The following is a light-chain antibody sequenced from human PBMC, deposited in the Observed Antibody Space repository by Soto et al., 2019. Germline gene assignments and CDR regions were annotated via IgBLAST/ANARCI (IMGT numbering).Light chain of an antibody. J-gene: IGLJ1*01. V-gene: IGLV2-23*02. Sequence: LTQPASVSGSPGQSITISCTGTSSDVGNYKLVSCYQQHSGKAPKFIIYEVSKRPSGVSNRFSGSKSGNTASLTISGLQAEDEADYYCCSYAGSSTFVFGTGTKSPS. CDR2: EVS. CDR1: SSDVGNYKL. CDR3: CSYAGSSTFV.